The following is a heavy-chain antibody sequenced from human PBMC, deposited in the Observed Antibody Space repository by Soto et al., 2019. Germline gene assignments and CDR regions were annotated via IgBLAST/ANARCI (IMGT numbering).Heavy chain of an antibody. CDR3: ARRYGPGFDY. CDR1: GGSISSGGFS. J-gene: IGHJ4*02. Sequence: SETLSLTCAVSGGSISSGGFSWSWIRQPPGKGLEWIGYIYYSGSTNYNPSLKSRVTISVDTSKNQFSLKLSSVTAADTAVYYCARRYGPGFDYWGQGTLVTVSS. V-gene: IGHV4-61*08. D-gene: IGHD4-17*01. CDR2: IYYSGST.